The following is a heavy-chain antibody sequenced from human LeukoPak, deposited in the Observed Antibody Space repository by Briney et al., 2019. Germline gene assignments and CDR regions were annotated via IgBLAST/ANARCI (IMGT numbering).Heavy chain of an antibody. Sequence: GGSLRLSCAASGFNFSSYAMNWVRQAPGKGLEWVSAVRGSDAGTSYADSVKGRFTISRDNSKNTLYLQMNSLRAEDTAVYYCAKNRGGSYYSGSDYWGQGTLVTVSS. J-gene: IGHJ4*02. D-gene: IGHD1-26*01. V-gene: IGHV3-23*01. CDR1: GFNFSSYA. CDR2: VRGSDAGT. CDR3: AKNRGGSYYSGSDY.